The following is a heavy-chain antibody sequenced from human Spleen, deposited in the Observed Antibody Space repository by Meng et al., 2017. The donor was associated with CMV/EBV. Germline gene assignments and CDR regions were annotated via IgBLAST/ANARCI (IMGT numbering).Heavy chain of an antibody. CDR2: ISGSGGGT. CDR1: GFTFSNYA. V-gene: IGHV3-23*01. Sequence: GESLKISCAASGFTFSNYAMSWVRLAPGKGLEWVSTISGSGGGTYTTDPVKGRFTISRDNSKNTLYLQMNSLRAEDTAVYYCATGGVVVPTARDRFDPWGQGTLVTVSS. CDR3: ATGGVVVPTARDRFDP. J-gene: IGHJ5*02. D-gene: IGHD2-2*01.